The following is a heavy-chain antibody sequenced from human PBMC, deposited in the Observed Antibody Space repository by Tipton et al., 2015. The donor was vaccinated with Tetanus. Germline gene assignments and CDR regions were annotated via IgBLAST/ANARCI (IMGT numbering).Heavy chain of an antibody. CDR2: INHSGGT. CDR1: GGAFSGYY. Sequence: GLVKPSETLSLTCAVSGGAFSGYYWSWIRQSPGEGLEWIGAINHSGGTNYNPSLRSRVTMSIGTSQKQVSLKLSSVTAADTAVYYCARPRGYSSGYFYYWGLGTLVTVSS. CDR3: ARPRGYSSGYFYY. J-gene: IGHJ4*02. D-gene: IGHD3-22*01. V-gene: IGHV4-34*01.